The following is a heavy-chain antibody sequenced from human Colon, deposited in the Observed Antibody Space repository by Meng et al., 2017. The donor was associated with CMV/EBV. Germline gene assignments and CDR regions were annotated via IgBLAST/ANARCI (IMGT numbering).Heavy chain of an antibody. CDR3: ARETSGWSTGIDY. Sequence: VSGGSVNSGSYYWTWIRQPPGKGLEWIGYISYSGNTNYNPSLKSRLTIEVDTSRNQFSLKLTSVSAADTATYYCARETSGWSTGIDYWGQGTLVTVSS. CDR1: GGSVNSGSYY. V-gene: IGHV4-61*01. D-gene: IGHD6-19*01. J-gene: IGHJ4*02. CDR2: ISYSGNT.